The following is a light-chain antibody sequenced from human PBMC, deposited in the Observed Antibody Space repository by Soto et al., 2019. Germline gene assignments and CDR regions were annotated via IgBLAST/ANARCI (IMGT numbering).Light chain of an antibody. Sequence: DIQMTQSPSSLSASVGYRFTITCRASQSISSYLNWYQQKPGKAPKLLIYAASSLQSGVPSRFSGSGSGTEFSLTISSLEPDDFATYYCQQSYSTPRTFGQGTKVDIK. V-gene: IGKV1-39*01. CDR3: QQSYSTPRT. CDR2: AAS. J-gene: IGKJ1*01. CDR1: QSISSY.